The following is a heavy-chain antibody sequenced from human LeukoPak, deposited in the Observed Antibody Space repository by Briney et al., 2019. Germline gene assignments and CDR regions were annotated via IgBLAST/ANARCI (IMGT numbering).Heavy chain of an antibody. CDR1: GYTFTSYH. D-gene: IGHD5-18*01. J-gene: IGHJ4*02. V-gene: IGHV1-46*01. CDR2: INPSGDST. Sequence: ASVRLSCKASGYTFTSYHMYWVRQAPGHGLDWMGIINPSGDSTTYAQKFQGRVTVTRDTSTSTVYMELSSLRSEDTAVYYCARFGYSYGADYWGQGTLVTVSS. CDR3: ARFGYSYGADY.